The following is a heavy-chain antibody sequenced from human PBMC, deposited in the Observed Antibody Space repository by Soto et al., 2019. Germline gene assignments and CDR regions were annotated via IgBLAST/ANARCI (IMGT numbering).Heavy chain of an antibody. CDR3: ATDLNYMVAGEYYLYY. D-gene: IGHD2-15*01. V-gene: IGHV1-8*01. CDR1: GYTFTSYD. J-gene: IGHJ4*02. Sequence: ASVKVSCKASGYTFTSYDINWVRQATGQGLEWMGWMNPNSGNTGYAQKFQGRVTMTRNTSISTAYMELSSLRSEDTAVYYCATDLNYMVAGEYYLYYWGQGTAVTVSS. CDR2: MNPNSGNT.